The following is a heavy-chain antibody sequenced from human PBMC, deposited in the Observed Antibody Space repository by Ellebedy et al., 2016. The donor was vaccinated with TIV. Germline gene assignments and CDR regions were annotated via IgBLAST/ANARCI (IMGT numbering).Heavy chain of an antibody. D-gene: IGHD4-23*01. J-gene: IGHJ6*02. CDR1: GGTFSNYA. Sequence: AASVKVSCKASGGTFSNYAISWVRQATGQGLEWMGWMNPNSGNTGYAQKFQGRITLTRNSSISTAYMELSGLTSEDTAVYYCAREYGDNSLHGMGVWGQGTTVTVSS. V-gene: IGHV1-8*01. CDR2: MNPNSGNT. CDR3: AREYGDNSLHGMGV.